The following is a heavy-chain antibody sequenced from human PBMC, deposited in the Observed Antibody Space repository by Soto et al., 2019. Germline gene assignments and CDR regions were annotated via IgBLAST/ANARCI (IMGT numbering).Heavy chain of an antibody. J-gene: IGHJ2*01. CDR2: IYYSGST. V-gene: IGHV4-31*03. CDR3: ARSSSGYCSGGSCYSAVDWYFDL. CDR1: GGSISSGGYY. D-gene: IGHD2-15*01. Sequence: SETLSLTCTVSGGSISSGGYYWSWIRQHPGKGLEWIGYIYYSGSTYYNPSLKSRVTISVDTSKNQFSLKLSSVTAADTAVYYCARSSSGYCSGGSCYSAVDWYFDLWGRGTLVTVSS.